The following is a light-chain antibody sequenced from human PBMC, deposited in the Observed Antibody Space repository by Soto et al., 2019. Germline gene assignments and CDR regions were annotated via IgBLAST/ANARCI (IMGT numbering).Light chain of an antibody. CDR1: QSISSY. CDR2: AAS. CDR3: QQYYSFPIT. Sequence: DIQMTQSPSSLSASVGDRVTITCRASQSISSYLNWYQQKPGKAPKLLIYAASSLQSGVPSRFSGSGSGTDFTLTISCLQSEDFATYYCQQYYSFPITFGQGTRRRL. J-gene: IGKJ5*01. V-gene: IGKV1-39*01.